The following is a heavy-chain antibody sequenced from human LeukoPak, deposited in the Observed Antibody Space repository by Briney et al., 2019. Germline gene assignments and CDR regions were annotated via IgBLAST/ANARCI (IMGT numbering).Heavy chain of an antibody. Sequence: GGSLRLSCAASGFTFSSYGMHWVRQAPGKGLEWVAFIRYDGSNKYYADSVKGRFTISRDNSKNTLYLQMNSLRAEDTAVYYCAKVGYCSSTSCRPDYYYYYMDVWGKGTTVTVSS. CDR3: AKVGYCSSTSCRPDYYYYYMDV. CDR2: IRYDGSNK. J-gene: IGHJ6*03. V-gene: IGHV3-30*02. CDR1: GFTFSSYG. D-gene: IGHD2-2*01.